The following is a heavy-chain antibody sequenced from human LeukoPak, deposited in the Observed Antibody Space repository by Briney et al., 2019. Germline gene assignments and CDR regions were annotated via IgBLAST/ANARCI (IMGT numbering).Heavy chain of an antibody. V-gene: IGHV3-74*01. D-gene: IGHD6-19*01. CDR2: INGDGSNV. CDR1: GFIFSNYY. CDR3: AKAGEQWLATHYFDY. J-gene: IGHJ4*02. Sequence: PGGSLRLSCAASGFIFSNYYMHWVRQAPGKGLVWVSHINGDGSNVNYADSVKGRFTISRDNSKNTLYLQMNSLRAEDTAVYYCAKAGEQWLATHYFDYWGQGTLVTVSS.